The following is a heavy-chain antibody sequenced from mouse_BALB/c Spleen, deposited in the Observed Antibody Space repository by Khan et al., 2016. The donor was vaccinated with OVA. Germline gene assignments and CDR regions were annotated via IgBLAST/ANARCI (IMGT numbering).Heavy chain of an antibody. D-gene: IGHD1-2*01. V-gene: IGHV5-15*02. CDR3: ARGGGTAPLAY. CDR2: ISDLAYPF. CDR1: GFTFSDYG. Sequence: EVELVESGGGLVQPGGSRKLSCAASGFTFSDYGMAWVRQAPGKGPEWVAFISDLAYPFYYADTVTGRFTLSRENAKHTLYLEMSSLRSGETAMYDWARGGGTAPLAYWGQGTLVTVAA. J-gene: IGHJ3*01.